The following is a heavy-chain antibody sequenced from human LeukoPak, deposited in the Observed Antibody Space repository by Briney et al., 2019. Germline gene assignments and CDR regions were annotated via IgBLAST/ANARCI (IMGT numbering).Heavy chain of an antibody. Sequence: GGSLRLSCAASGFTFSGHWMSWVRQAPGKGLEWVANIKRDGSEEYYVDSVKGRFTISRDNARESLYLQMNSLRAEDTAVYYCAKWRTGDSYGYEYWGQGTLVTVSS. J-gene: IGHJ4*02. CDR1: GFTFSGHW. V-gene: IGHV3-7*01. CDR3: AKWRTGDSYGYEY. D-gene: IGHD5-18*01. CDR2: IKRDGSEE.